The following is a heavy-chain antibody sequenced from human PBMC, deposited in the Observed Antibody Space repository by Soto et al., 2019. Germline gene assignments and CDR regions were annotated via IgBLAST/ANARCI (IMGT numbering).Heavy chain of an antibody. D-gene: IGHD6-13*01. CDR1: GFTFSSYG. Sequence: QVQLVESGGGVVQPRRSLRLSCAASGFTFSSYGMHWVRQAPGKGLEWVAVIWYDGSNKYYADSVKGRFTISRDNSKNTLYLQMNSLRAEDTAVYYCARDGTIAAAGMPYALLDAFDIWGQGTMVTVSS. J-gene: IGHJ3*02. CDR2: IWYDGSNK. V-gene: IGHV3-33*01. CDR3: ARDGTIAAAGMPYALLDAFDI.